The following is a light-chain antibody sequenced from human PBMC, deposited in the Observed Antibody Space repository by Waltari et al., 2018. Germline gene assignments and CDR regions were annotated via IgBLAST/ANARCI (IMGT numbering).Light chain of an antibody. Sequence: QSALTQPASVSGSPGQAITIPCTGTGIDIVGYNYFSWYQQHPGKAPNLLIYGVSSRSSGVSNRFSGSKSGYAASLTISGLQAEDEAHYYCSSFTSTNTWVFGGGTKLTVL. CDR1: GIDIVGYNY. V-gene: IGLV2-14*03. CDR2: GVS. CDR3: SSFTSTNTWV. J-gene: IGLJ3*02.